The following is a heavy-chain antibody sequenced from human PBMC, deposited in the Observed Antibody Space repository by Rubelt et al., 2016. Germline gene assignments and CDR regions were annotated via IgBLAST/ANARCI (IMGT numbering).Heavy chain of an antibody. Sequence: SVSGGSISSYYWSWIRQPPGKGLEWIGSLYHGGSTYYNPSLKSRVTISVDTSKNEFSLQLTSVTAADTAVYYCVRERATVTTLFDYWGQGTLVTVSS. CDR3: VRERATVTTLFDY. D-gene: IGHD4-17*01. J-gene: IGHJ4*02. CDR1: GGSISSYY. CDR2: LYHGGST. V-gene: IGHV4-59*12.